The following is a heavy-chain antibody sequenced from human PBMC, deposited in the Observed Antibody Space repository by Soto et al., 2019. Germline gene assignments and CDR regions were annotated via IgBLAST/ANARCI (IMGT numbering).Heavy chain of an antibody. CDR3: ARYYGGYSDY. Sequence: SETLSLTCAVYGGSFIGYCWSWVRQPPGKGLEWIGYIYNSGSTNYNPSLKSRVTISVDTSKNQFSLKLSSVTAADTAVYYCARYYGGYSDYWGQGTLVTVSS. V-gene: IGHV4-59*08. D-gene: IGHD3-10*01. J-gene: IGHJ4*02. CDR1: GGSFIGYC. CDR2: IYNSGST.